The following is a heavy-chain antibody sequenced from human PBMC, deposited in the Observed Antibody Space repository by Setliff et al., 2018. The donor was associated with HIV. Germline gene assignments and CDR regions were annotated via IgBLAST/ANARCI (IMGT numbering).Heavy chain of an antibody. CDR3: TKSTGSGVGTYYADS. CDR2: VCYSGGT. D-gene: IGHD2-21*02. Sequence: SETLSLTCIVSGGSISPTNYCWGWIRQTPGQGLEWIGTVCYSGGTYYNPSLMGRFTISRDNSKNSLFLQMHSLRSEDTAFYYCTKSTGSGVGTYYADSWGQGTLVTVSS. J-gene: IGHJ4*02. CDR1: GGSISPTNYC. V-gene: IGHV4-39*02.